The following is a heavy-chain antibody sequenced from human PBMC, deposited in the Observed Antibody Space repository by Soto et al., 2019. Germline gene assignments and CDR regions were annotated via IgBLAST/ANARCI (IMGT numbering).Heavy chain of an antibody. CDR1: GYTFTASG. CDR3: GSVPN. V-gene: IGHV1-18*01. CDR2: TSIYNGHT. J-gene: IGHJ4*02. Sequence: ASVKVSCKASGYTFTASGISWVRQAPGQGLEWMGWTSIYNGHTEYSPKFLGRVVMTTDTSADTASMELTSLTSADTAVYYCGSVPNWGQGNQVTVSS.